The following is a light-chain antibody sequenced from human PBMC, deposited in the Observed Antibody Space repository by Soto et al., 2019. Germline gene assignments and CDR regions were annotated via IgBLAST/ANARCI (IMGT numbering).Light chain of an antibody. Sequence: QSALTQPRSVSGSPGQSVTISCTGTSSDVGGYNYVSWYQQHPGKAPKLMIYDVSKRPSGVPDRFSGSKSGNTASLTISGLQAEHEADSYCCSYAGSYVFGTGTKVTVL. CDR3: CSYAGSYV. V-gene: IGLV2-11*01. J-gene: IGLJ1*01. CDR1: SSDVGGYNY. CDR2: DVS.